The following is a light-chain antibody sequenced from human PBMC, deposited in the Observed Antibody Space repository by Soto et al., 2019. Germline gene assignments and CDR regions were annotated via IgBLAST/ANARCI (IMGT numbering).Light chain of an antibody. CDR2: AAS. Sequence: IQMTQSPSTLSSSVGDRVTLTCRASQGISSWLAWYQKKPGKAPKLLVYAASSLQSGVPSRFSGSGSGTDFTLTISSLQTEDFATYYCQQANSFPLLTFGGGTKVDI. CDR1: QGISSW. CDR3: QQANSFPLLT. J-gene: IGKJ4*01. V-gene: IGKV1-12*01.